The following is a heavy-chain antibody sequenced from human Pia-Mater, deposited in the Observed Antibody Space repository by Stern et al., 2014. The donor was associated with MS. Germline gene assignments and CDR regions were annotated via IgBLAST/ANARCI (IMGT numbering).Heavy chain of an antibody. CDR2: INPNTGGT. D-gene: IGHD3-3*01. CDR3: ARDQRGITIFGVVTDYYYLGMDV. V-gene: IGHV1-2*02. CDR1: GYIFTGYY. J-gene: IGHJ6*02. Sequence: VQLVQSGAEVKKPGASVKVSCKTSGYIFTGYYIHWVRQATGQGLEWMAWINPNTGGTTHAQKFQGRVTMSRDTSISTAYVELSSLTSDDTAVYYCARDQRGITIFGVVTDYYYLGMDVWGQGTTVTVSS.